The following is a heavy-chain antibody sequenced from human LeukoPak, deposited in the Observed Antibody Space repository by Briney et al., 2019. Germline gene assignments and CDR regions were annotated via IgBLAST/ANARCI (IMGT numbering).Heavy chain of an antibody. J-gene: IGHJ4*02. Sequence: SETLSLTCTVSGGSISSGSYYWSWIRQPAGKGLEWIGRIYTSGSTNYNPSLKSRVTISVDTSKNQFSLKLSSVTAADTAVYYCATVDIVATGQNYWGQGTLVTVS. CDR3: ATVDIVATGQNY. D-gene: IGHD5-12*01. V-gene: IGHV4-61*02. CDR2: IYTSGST. CDR1: GGSISSGSYY.